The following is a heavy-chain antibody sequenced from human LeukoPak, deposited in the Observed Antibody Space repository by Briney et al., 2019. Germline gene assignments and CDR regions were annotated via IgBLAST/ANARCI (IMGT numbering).Heavy chain of an antibody. CDR3: AREYSRREFQYYYYYYYGMDV. J-gene: IGHJ6*02. Sequence: ASVKVSCKASGYTFTSYYMHWVRQAPGQGLEWMGIINPSGGSTSYAQKFQGRVTMTRDTSTSTVYMELSSLRSEDTAVYYCAREYSRREFQYYYYYYYGMDVWGQGTTVTVSS. CDR1: GYTFTSYY. D-gene: IGHD3-10*01. CDR2: INPSGGST. V-gene: IGHV1-46*01.